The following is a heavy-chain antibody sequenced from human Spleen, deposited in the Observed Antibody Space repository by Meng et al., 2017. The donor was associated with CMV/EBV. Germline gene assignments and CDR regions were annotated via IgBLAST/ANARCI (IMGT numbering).Heavy chain of an antibody. D-gene: IGHD2-15*01. CDR1: GXXXXXGDYY. J-gene: IGHJ4*02. Sequence: QLQLQESGPGLVKPSXXLXLTCTXXGXXXXXGDYYWSWIRQPPGKGLEWIGYIYYSGSTHYNPSLKSRVTISVDTSKNQFSLKVSSVTAADTAVYYCARQATGYCSGGSCYSGSIFDYWGQGTLVTVSS. CDR3: ARQATGYCSGGSCYSGSIFDY. V-gene: IGHV4-30-4*01. CDR2: IYYSGST.